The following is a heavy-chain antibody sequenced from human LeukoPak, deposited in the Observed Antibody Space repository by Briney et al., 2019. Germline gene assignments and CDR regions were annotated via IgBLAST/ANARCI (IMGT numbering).Heavy chain of an antibody. Sequence: SETLSLTCTVSGGSISSYYWSWIRQPPGKGLEWIGYIYYSGSTNYNPSLKSRVTISVDTSKNQFSLKLSSVTAADTAVYYWAGRDVDSGDYWGQGTLVTVSS. CDR1: GGSISSYY. D-gene: IGHD5-12*01. V-gene: IGHV4-59*01. J-gene: IGHJ4*02. CDR3: AGRDVDSGDY. CDR2: IYYSGST.